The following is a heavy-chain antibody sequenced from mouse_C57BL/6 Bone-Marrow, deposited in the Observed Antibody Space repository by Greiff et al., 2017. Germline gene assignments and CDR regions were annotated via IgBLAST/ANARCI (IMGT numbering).Heavy chain of an antibody. CDR3: ARGDYDGPWFAY. J-gene: IGHJ3*01. Sequence: VQLQQSGAELVKPGASVKLSCKASGYTFTSYWMHWVKQRPGRGLEWIGRIEPNSGGTKYNEKFKSKATLTVDKPSSTAYMRLSGLTSEDSAVYDCARGDYDGPWFAYWGQGTLVTVSA. CDR1: GYTFTSYW. CDR2: IEPNSGGT. D-gene: IGHD2-4*01. V-gene: IGHV1-72*01.